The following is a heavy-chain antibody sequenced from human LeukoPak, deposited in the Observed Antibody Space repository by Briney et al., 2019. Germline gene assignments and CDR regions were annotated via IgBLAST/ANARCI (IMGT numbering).Heavy chain of an antibody. CDR2: INHSGST. CDR3: ARGALQYYYDSSGYYVKFDY. J-gene: IGHJ4*02. D-gene: IGHD3-22*01. V-gene: IGHV4-34*01. CDR1: GGSISSYY. Sequence: SETLSLTCTVSGGSISSYYWSWIRQPPGKGLEWIGEINHSGSTNYNPSLKSRVTISVDTSKNQFSLKLSSVTAADTAVYYCARGALQYYYDSSGYYVKFDYWGQGTLVTVSS.